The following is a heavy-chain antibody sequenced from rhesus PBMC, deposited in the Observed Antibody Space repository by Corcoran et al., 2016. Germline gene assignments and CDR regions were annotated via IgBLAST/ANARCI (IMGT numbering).Heavy chain of an antibody. CDR3: ARDGYSGSYFDY. V-gene: IGHV4-160*01. Sequence: QVQLQESGPGLVKPSETLSLTCAVSGGSISSNYWSWIRQPPGKGLECIGYIYGSSGSTYSNPSLKSRVTISTDTSQNQFSLKLSSVTAADTAVYSCARDGYSGSYFDYWGQGVLVTVSS. J-gene: IGHJ4*01. CDR2: IYGSSGST. CDR1: GGSISSNY. D-gene: IGHD3-16*01.